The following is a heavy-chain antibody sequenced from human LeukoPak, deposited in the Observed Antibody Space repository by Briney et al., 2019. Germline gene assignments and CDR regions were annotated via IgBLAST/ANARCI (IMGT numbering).Heavy chain of an antibody. CDR3: AKVGCSVSCHCDY. Sequence: GGSLRLSCAASGFTFSAYAMTWVRQAPGRGLEWVSTISGSGGSTCYADSVKGRFTVSRDNSKNTLYLQMNSLRAEDTAVYYCAKVGCSVSCHCDYWGQGTLVTVSS. J-gene: IGHJ4*02. CDR2: ISGSGGST. V-gene: IGHV3-23*01. CDR1: GFTFSAYA. D-gene: IGHD2-2*01.